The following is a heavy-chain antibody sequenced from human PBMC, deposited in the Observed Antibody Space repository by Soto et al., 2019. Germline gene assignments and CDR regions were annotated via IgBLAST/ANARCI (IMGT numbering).Heavy chain of an antibody. J-gene: IGHJ4*02. CDR2: ISSGAITI. CDR1: GFTFSDYC. V-gene: IGHV3-11*01. CDR3: AGQYSSSSVEF. D-gene: IGHD6-6*01. Sequence: PGGSVRLSCAASGFTFSDYCMNWIRQAPGKGLEWVSYISSGAITIYYADSVEGRFTISRDNAKNSLYLQMNSLRAEDTAVYYCAGQYSSSSVEFWGQGT.